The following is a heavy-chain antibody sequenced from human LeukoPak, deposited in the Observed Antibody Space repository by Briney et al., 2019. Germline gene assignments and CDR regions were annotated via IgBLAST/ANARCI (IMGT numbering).Heavy chain of an antibody. CDR3: ARDYEGNWFDP. D-gene: IGHD5-12*01. CDR1: GGTFSSYA. J-gene: IGHJ5*02. V-gene: IGHV1-69*05. CDR2: IIPIFGTA. Sequence: ASVKVSCKASGGTFSSYAISWVRQAPGQGLEWMGGIIPIFGTANYAQKFQGRVTMTRNTSISTAYMELSSLRSEDTAVYYCARDYEGNWFDPWGQGTLVTVSS.